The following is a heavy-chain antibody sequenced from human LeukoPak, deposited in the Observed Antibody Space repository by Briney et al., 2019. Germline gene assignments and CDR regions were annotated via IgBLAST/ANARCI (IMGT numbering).Heavy chain of an antibody. Sequence: GPLRLSCAASGFTFSSYGMHWVRQAPGKGLEWVAFISYDGSNKYYADSVKGRFTISRDNSKNTLYLQMNSLRAEDTAVYYCAKHNHAAAGPRYNWFDPWGQRTLVTVSS. CDR2: ISYDGSNK. CDR3: AKHNHAAAGPRYNWFDP. CDR1: GFTFSSYG. J-gene: IGHJ5*02. V-gene: IGHV3-30*02. D-gene: IGHD6-13*01.